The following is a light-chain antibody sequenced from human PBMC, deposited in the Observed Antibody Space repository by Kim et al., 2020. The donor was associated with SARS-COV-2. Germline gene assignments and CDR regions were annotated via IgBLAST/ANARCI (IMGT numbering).Light chain of an antibody. CDR3: NSRDSSSNYV. CDR1: TLRSYY. J-gene: IGLJ1*01. Sequence: VALRQSVRITCQGDTLRSYYASWYQQKPGQAPVLVIDGKNNRPSGIPDRFSGSSSGNTASLTITGAQAEDEADYYCNSRDSSSNYVFGTGTKVTVL. V-gene: IGLV3-19*01. CDR2: GKN.